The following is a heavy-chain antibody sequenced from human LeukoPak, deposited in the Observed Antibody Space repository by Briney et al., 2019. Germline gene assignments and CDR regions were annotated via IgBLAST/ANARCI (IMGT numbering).Heavy chain of an antibody. V-gene: IGHV1-18*01. J-gene: IGHJ4*02. CDR1: GYTFTSYG. Sequence: ASVTVSCKASGYTFTSYGISWVRQAPGQGLEWMGWISAYNGNTNYARKLQGRVTMTTDTSTSTAYMELRSLRSDDTAVYYCARTRLLWFGESIGGRYNNWGQGTLVTVSS. CDR2: ISAYNGNT. CDR3: ARTRLLWFGESIGGRYNN. D-gene: IGHD3-10*01.